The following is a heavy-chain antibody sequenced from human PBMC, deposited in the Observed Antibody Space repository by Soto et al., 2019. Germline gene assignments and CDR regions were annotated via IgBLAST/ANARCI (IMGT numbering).Heavy chain of an antibody. CDR1: GGTFSSYA. V-gene: IGHV1-69*01. CDR3: ARDLGTMVRGVIALFAPYGMDV. J-gene: IGHJ6*02. CDR2: IIPIFGTA. D-gene: IGHD3-10*01. Sequence: QVQLVQSGAEVKKPGSSVKVSCKASGGTFSSYAISWVRQAPGQGLEWMGGIIPIFGTATYAQKFQGRVTITADESTSTAYMELSSLRSEDTAVYYCARDLGTMVRGVIALFAPYGMDVWGQGTTVTVSS.